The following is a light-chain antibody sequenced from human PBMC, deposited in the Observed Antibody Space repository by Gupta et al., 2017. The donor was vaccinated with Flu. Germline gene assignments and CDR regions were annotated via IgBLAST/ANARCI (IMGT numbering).Light chain of an antibody. J-gene: IGKJ1*01. V-gene: IGKV1-6*01. Sequence: GDRVTITCRASHGIRNDLGWYQQKPGKAPKLLIYAASSLQSGVPSRFSGSGSGTDFTLTISSLQPEDFATYYCLQYYNYPRTFGQGTKVEIK. CDR3: LQYYNYPRT. CDR2: AAS. CDR1: HGIRND.